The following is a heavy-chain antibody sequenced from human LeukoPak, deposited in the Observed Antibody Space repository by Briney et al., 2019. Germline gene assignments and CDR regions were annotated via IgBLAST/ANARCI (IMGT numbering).Heavy chain of an antibody. Sequence: ASVKLSCKASGYTFTSNYIHWVRQAPGQGLEWMGMIYPRDGSTSYAQKFQGRVTVTRDTSTSTVHMELSGLRSEDTAVYYCARDQEGFDYWGQGTLVTVSS. CDR3: ARDQEGFDY. CDR1: GYTFTSNY. V-gene: IGHV1-46*01. J-gene: IGHJ4*02. CDR2: IYPRDGST.